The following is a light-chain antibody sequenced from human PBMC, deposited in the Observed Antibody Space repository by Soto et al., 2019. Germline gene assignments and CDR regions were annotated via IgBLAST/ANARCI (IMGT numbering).Light chain of an antibody. CDR1: QSVSSSY. Sequence: EIVLTQSPGILSLSQGERATLSCRASQSVSSSYLAWYQQKPGQAPRLLIYGASSRATGIPDRFSGSGSGTDFTLTISRLEPEDFAVYYCQQYGSSPLTFGPGTKWIS. CDR3: QQYGSSPLT. J-gene: IGKJ3*01. V-gene: IGKV3-20*01. CDR2: GAS.